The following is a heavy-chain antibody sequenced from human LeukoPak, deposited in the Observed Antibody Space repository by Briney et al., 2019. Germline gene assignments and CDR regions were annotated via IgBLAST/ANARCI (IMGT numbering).Heavy chain of an antibody. CDR1: GYTFTSYD. V-gene: IGHV1-8*01. CDR2: MNPNSGNT. J-gene: IGHJ3*02. CDR3: ARGITMIVVVSPYDAFDI. Sequence: ASVKVSCKASGYTFTSYDINWVRQATGQGLEWMGWMNPNSGNTGYAQKFQGRVTITRNTSISTAYMELSSLRSEDTAVYYCARGITMIVVVSPYDAFDIWGQGTMVTVSS. D-gene: IGHD3-22*01.